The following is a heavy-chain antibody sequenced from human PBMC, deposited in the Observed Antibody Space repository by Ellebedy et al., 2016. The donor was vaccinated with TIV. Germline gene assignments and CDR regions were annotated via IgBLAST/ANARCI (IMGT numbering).Heavy chain of an antibody. Sequence: GGSLRLXXTGSGYSFTSYWIGWVRQMPGKGLEWMGIIYPGDSDTRYSPSFQGQVTISADKSISTAYLQWSSLKASDTAMYYCARRRGGVDYWGQGTLVTVSS. CDR1: GYSFTSYW. CDR3: ARRRGGVDY. CDR2: IYPGDSDT. D-gene: IGHD2-21*01. J-gene: IGHJ4*02. V-gene: IGHV5-51*01.